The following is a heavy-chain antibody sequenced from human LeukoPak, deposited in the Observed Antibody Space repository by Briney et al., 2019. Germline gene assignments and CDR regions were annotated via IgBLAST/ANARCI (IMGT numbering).Heavy chain of an antibody. CDR1: GYTFTSYG. Sequence: ASVKVSCKASGYTFTSYGISWVRQAPGQGLEWMGWISGYNGNTNYAQKLQGRVTMTTDTSTSTAYMEVRSLRSGDTAVYYCARAEVAVAGKRVDYWSQGTLVTVSS. CDR2: ISGYNGNT. V-gene: IGHV1-18*01. CDR3: ARAEVAVAGKRVDY. J-gene: IGHJ4*02. D-gene: IGHD6-19*01.